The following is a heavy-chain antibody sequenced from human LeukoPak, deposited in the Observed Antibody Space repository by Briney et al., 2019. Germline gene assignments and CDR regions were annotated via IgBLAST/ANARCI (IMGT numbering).Heavy chain of an antibody. Sequence: GGSLRLSCAASGFTFSSYGMHWVRQAPGKGLEWVAVIWYDGSNKYYADSVKGRFTISRDNSKNTLYLQMNSLRAEDTAVYYCARDNSGSYYGFDYWGQGTLVTVSS. CDR2: IWYDGSNK. J-gene: IGHJ4*02. CDR1: GFTFSSYG. CDR3: ARDNSGSYYGFDY. V-gene: IGHV3-33*01. D-gene: IGHD1-26*01.